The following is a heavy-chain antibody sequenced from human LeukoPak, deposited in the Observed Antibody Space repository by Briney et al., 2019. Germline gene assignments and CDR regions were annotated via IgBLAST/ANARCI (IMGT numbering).Heavy chain of an antibody. Sequence: ASVKVSCRVSGYTLTELSIYWVRQAPGKGQEWMGGFDTKDGETICAQQFQGRVTMTEDTSTDTASMELSRLRSEDTAVYYCATAAGGYFYNWFDPWGQGTLVTVSS. J-gene: IGHJ5*02. V-gene: IGHV1-24*01. D-gene: IGHD3-22*01. CDR2: FDTKDGET. CDR3: ATAAGGYFYNWFDP. CDR1: GYTLTELS.